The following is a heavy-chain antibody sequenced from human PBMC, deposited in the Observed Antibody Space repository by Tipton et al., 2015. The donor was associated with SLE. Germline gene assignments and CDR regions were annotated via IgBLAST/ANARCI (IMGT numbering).Heavy chain of an antibody. CDR1: GFAFSSYG. Sequence: SLRLSCAASGFAFSSYGMHWVRQAPGKGLEWVSFIRFDESNKYYADSVKGRFTISRDNSKNTLYLQMNSLRAEDTAVYYCAKGHSSGAAAFDIWGQGTMVTVSS. CDR2: IRFDESNK. V-gene: IGHV3-30*02. J-gene: IGHJ3*02. CDR3: AKGHSSGAAAFDI. D-gene: IGHD1-26*01.